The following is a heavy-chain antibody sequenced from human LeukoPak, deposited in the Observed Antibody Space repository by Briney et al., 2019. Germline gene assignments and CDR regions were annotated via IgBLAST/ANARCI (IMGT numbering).Heavy chain of an antibody. V-gene: IGHV1-18*01. CDR1: GYTFTSYG. CDR2: ISTYNGNT. D-gene: IGHD6-13*01. J-gene: IGHJ4*02. Sequence: SVKVSCKASGYTFTSYGISWVRQAPGQGLEWMGWISTYNGNTNYAQNLQGRVTMTTDTSTSTAYMELRSLRSDDTAVYYCARAGSSWYSLLDNWGQGTLVTVSS. CDR3: ARAGSSWYSLLDN.